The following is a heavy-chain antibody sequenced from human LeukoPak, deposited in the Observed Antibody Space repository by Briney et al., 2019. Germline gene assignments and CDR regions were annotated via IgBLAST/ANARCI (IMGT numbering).Heavy chain of an antibody. Sequence: GGSLRLSCVASGFTFSYYTMNWARQAPGRGLEWISYIRSSDGTVSYADSVKGRFTISTDTAKNSLFLQMNSLSAEDTAVYYCARDHAYAFDIWGQGTMVTVSS. V-gene: IGHV3-48*01. CDR1: GFTFSYYT. CDR2: IRSSDGTV. CDR3: ARDHAYAFDI. J-gene: IGHJ3*02.